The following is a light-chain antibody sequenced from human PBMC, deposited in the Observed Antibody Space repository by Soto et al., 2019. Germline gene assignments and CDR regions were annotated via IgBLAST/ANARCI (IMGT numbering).Light chain of an antibody. CDR3: CSYAGSYSYV. Sequence: QSALTQPRSVSGSPGQPVTISCTGTSSDVGGYNYVSWYQQHPGKAPKLMIYDVSKRPSGVPDRFSGSKSGNTASLTISGLQAEDEADYYCCSYAGSYSYVFGTVTKRTVL. CDR1: SSDVGGYNY. J-gene: IGLJ1*01. V-gene: IGLV2-11*01. CDR2: DVS.